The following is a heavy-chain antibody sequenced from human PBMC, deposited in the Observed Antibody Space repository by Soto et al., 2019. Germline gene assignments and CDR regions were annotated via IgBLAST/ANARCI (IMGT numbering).Heavy chain of an antibody. CDR2: IHYSGST. V-gene: IGHV4-39*01. D-gene: IGHD2-8*01. Sequence: PSETLSLTCTVSGDSIGTTHSYWAWIRQSPGKGLEWIGNIHYSGSTYYMPSLRSRVTLSVDTSKSQFSLRLTSVTAEDMAVHYCARHEGNGNVWPLDYWGQGILVTVSS. CDR3: ARHEGNGNVWPLDY. J-gene: IGHJ4*02. CDR1: GDSIGTTHSY.